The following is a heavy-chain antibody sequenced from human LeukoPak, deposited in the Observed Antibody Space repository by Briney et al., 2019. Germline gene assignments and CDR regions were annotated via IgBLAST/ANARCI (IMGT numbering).Heavy chain of an antibody. CDR1: GFTFSSYA. D-gene: IGHD3-10*01. J-gene: IGHJ3*02. CDR2: ISYDGSNK. CDR3: ARTVLLWFGELLGGAFDI. Sequence: PGGSLRLSCAASGFTFSSYAMHWVRQAPGRGLEWVAVISYDGSNKYYADSVKGRFTISRDNSKNTLYLQMNSLRAEDTAVYYCARTVLLWFGELLGGAFDIWGQGTMVTVSS. V-gene: IGHV3-30-3*01.